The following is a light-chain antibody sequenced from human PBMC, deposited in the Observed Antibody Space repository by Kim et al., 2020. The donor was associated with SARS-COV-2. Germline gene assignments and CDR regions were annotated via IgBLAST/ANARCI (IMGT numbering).Light chain of an antibody. Sequence: NFMMTQPHSVSESPGKTVTISCTRSGGSIDDNYVQWYQQRPGGVPTTVICEDDQRPSGVSDRFSGSIDNSSNSASLTISGLKTEDEADYYCQSYNRSNVVFGGGTQLTVL. CDR2: EDD. J-gene: IGLJ2*01. V-gene: IGLV6-57*04. CDR3: QSYNRSNVV. CDR1: GGSIDDNY.